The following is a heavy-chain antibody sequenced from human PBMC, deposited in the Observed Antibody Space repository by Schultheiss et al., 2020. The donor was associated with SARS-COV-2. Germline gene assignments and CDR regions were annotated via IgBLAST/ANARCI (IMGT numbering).Heavy chain of an antibody. CDR1: GFTFSSYS. CDR3: ARDRRWFDP. J-gene: IGHJ5*02. V-gene: IGHV3-66*01. CDR2: IYSGGST. Sequence: GGSLRLSCAASGFTFSSYSMNWVRQAPGKGLEWVSVIYSGGSTYYADSVKGRFTISRDNSKNTLYLQMNSLRAEDTAVYYCARDRRWFDPWGQGTLVTVSS.